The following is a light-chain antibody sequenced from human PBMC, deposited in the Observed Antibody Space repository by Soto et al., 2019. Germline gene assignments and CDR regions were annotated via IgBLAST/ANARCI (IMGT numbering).Light chain of an antibody. CDR2: GAS. V-gene: IGKV3-15*01. CDR3: QQYGGSPET. CDR1: QSVSSK. Sequence: IVMTHSPATLSVSPGEGATLSCRASQSVSSKLAWYQQKPGQAPRLLIYGASTRATGIPARFSGSGSGTDFTLTISSLQSEDFAVYYCQQYGGSPETFGQGTKVDIK. J-gene: IGKJ1*01.